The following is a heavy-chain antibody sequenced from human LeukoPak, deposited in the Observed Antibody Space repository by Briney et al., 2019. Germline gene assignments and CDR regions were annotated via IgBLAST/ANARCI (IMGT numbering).Heavy chain of an antibody. CDR3: ARGSSTYYYDSSGLYYFDY. D-gene: IGHD3-22*01. CDR1: GFTFSIYD. CDR2: ISRSSSYI. Sequence: KSGGPLRLSCAASGFTFSIYDMNWARQAPGKGLEWVSSISRSSSYIYYADSVKGRFTISRDNAKNSLYLQMNSLRAEDTAVYYCARGSSTYYYDSSGLYYFDYWGQGTLVTVSS. J-gene: IGHJ4*02. V-gene: IGHV3-21*01.